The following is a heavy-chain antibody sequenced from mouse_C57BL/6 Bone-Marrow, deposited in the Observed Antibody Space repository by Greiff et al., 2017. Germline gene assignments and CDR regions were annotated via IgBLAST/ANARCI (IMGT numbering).Heavy chain of an antibody. V-gene: IGHV1-82*01. J-gene: IGHJ2*01. CDR2: IYPGDGDA. CDR1: GYAFSSSW. D-gene: IGHD2-2*01. CDR3: ARREVTMVTAYYFDY. Sequence: QVQLQQSGPELVKPGASVKISCKASGYAFSSSWMNWVKQRPGKGLEWIGRIYPGDGDANYNGKFKGKATMTADKSSSTAYMQLSSLTSEDSAVYFCARREVTMVTAYYFDYWGQGTTLTFSS.